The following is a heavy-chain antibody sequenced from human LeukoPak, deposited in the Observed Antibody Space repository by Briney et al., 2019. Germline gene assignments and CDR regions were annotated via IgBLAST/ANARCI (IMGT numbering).Heavy chain of an antibody. CDR3: ARLKFSVAMTTVPY. V-gene: IGHV3-7*01. J-gene: IGHJ4*02. D-gene: IGHD4-17*01. Sequence: GGSLRLSCAASGFTFSSYWMSWVRQAPGKGLEWVANIKQDGSERHYVDSVKGRFTISRDNAKNSLCLQMNSLRAEDTAVYYCARLKFSVAMTTVPYWGQGTLVTVSS. CDR2: IKQDGSER. CDR1: GFTFSSYW.